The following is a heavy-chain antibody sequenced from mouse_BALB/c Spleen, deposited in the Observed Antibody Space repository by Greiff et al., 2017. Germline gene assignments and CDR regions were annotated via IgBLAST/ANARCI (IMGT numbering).Heavy chain of an antibody. Sequence: EVQLQQSGPELVKPGASVKISCKASGYTFTDYNMHWVKQSHGKSLEWIGYIYPYNGGTGYNQKFKSKATLTVDNSSSTAYMELRSLTSEDSAVYYCARTRKGYWYFDVWGAGTTVTVSS. V-gene: IGHV1S29*02. CDR1: GYTFTDYN. J-gene: IGHJ1*01. D-gene: IGHD3-3*01. CDR3: ARTRKGYWYFDV. CDR2: IYPYNGGT.